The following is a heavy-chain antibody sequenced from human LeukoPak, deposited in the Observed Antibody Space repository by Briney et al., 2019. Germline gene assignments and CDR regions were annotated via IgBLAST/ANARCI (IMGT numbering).Heavy chain of an antibody. J-gene: IGHJ6*03. D-gene: IGHD6-13*01. CDR1: GYSISSGYY. CDR3: ARVKIAAARYYYYYMDV. Sequence: PSETLSLTCTVSGYSISSGYYWAWIRQPPGKGLEWIGSIYTSGSTNYNPSLKSRVTMSVDTSKNQFSLKLSSVTATDTAVYYCARVKIAAARYYYYYMDVWGKGTTVTVSS. V-gene: IGHV4-38-2*02. CDR2: IYTSGST.